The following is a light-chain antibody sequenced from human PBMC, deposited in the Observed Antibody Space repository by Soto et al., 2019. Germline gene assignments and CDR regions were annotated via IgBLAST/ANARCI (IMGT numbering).Light chain of an antibody. CDR2: GAS. J-gene: IGKJ1*01. CDR1: QSVSSKF. Sequence: IVLTQSPGTLSFSXGERATLSCRASQSVSSKFLAWYQQKPGQXPRLLXYGASSRAHGSPDRFSGSGSVTEFTRTISSLQPDDFATYYGQQYNSYSPTFGQGTKVDIK. V-gene: IGKV3-20*01. CDR3: QQYNSYSPT.